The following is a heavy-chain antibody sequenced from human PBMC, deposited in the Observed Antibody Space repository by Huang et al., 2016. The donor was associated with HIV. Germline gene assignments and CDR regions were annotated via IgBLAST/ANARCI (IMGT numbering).Heavy chain of an antibody. V-gene: IGHV4-34*01. CDR3: AREKAADSAWYGVYYFDY. Sequence: QVQLRQWGAGLVKPSETLSLTCAVYGGSFSGYYWTWIRKSPGKGLEGIGEINHIGKTNYQPSLKSRVTISKDTAKNQFSLQLTSVSAADTGVYFCAREKAADSAWYGVYYFDYWGEGALVTVTS. D-gene: IGHD6-19*01. CDR2: INHIGKT. J-gene: IGHJ4*02. CDR1: GGSFSGYY.